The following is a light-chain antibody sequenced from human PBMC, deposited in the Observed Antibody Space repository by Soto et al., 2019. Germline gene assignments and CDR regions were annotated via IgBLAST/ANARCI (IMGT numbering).Light chain of an antibody. CDR3: ATWDDSLNGV. CDR1: SSNIGSNT. CDR2: GNN. Sequence: SALTQPPSASGTPGQRVTISCSGSSSNIGSNTVNWYQQLPGTAPKLLIYGNNQRPSGVPDRFSGSKSGTSASLAISGLQSEDEADYYCATWDDSLNGVFGTGTKVTVL. J-gene: IGLJ1*01. V-gene: IGLV1-44*01.